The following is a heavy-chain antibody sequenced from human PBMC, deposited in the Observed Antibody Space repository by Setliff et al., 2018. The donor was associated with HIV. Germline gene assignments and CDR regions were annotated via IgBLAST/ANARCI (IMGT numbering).Heavy chain of an antibody. D-gene: IGHD6-13*01. CDR3: ARATTTPLAGMVAPPPDY. Sequence: SETLSLTCAVSGYSISSCYYWGWIRQPPGKGLEWIGSIYHSGSSYYSPTLKSRVTISVDTAKNQFSLNLSSVTAADMAVYYCARATTTPLAGMVAPPPDYWGQGTLVTVSS. V-gene: IGHV4-38-2*01. CDR1: GYSISSCYY. CDR2: IYHSGSS. J-gene: IGHJ4*02.